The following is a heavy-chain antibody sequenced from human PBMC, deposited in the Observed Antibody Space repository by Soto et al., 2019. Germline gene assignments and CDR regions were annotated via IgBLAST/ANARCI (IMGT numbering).Heavy chain of an antibody. CDR1: GYTFTSYD. CDR3: ASGSCCYICDDY. D-gene: IGHD5-18*01. J-gene: IGHJ4*02. CDR2: MNPNSGNT. Sequence: ASVKVSCKASGYTFTSYDINWVRQATGQGLEWMGWMNPNSGNTGYAQKFQGRVTMTRNTSISTAYMELSSLRSEDTAVYYCASGSCCYICDDYWGQGTLVTVSS. V-gene: IGHV1-8*01.